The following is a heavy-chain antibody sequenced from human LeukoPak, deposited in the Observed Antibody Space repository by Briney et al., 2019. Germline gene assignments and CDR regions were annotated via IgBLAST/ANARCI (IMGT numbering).Heavy chain of an antibody. CDR3: AKDYYGSGSYFFDY. V-gene: IGHV3-48*03. CDR2: ISSSGSTI. Sequence: GGSLRLSCAASGFTFSSYEMNWVRQAPGKGLEWVSYISSSGSTIYYADSVKGRFTISRDNAKNSLYLQMNSLRAEDTAVYYCAKDYYGSGSYFFDYWGQGTLVTVSS. CDR1: GFTFSSYE. J-gene: IGHJ4*02. D-gene: IGHD3-10*01.